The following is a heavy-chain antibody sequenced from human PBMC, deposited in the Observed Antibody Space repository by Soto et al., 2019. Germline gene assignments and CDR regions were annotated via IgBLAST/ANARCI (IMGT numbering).Heavy chain of an antibody. CDR3: ARDRSGYGPFDY. D-gene: IGHD5-12*01. CDR1: GGTFSSYA. Sequence: SVKVSCKASGGTFSSYAISWVRQAPGQGLEWMGGIIPIFGTANYAQKFQGRVTITADESTSTAYMELSSLRSEDTAVYYCARDRSGYGPFDYWGQGTLVTVSS. J-gene: IGHJ4*02. CDR2: IIPIFGTA. V-gene: IGHV1-69*13.